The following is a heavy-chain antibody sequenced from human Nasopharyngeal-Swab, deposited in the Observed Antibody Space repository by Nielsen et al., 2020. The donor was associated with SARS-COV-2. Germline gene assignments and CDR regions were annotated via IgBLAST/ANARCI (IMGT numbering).Heavy chain of an antibody. V-gene: IGHV3-23*01. CDR2: ISGSGGST. Sequence: GGSLRLSCAASGFTFSTYAMSWVRQAPGKGLEWVSGISGSGGSTYYADSVKGRFTISRDNSKNTLYLQMNSLRAEDTAVYYCAKSMVAATPSILDYWGQGTLVTVSS. CDR3: AKSMVAATPSILDY. CDR1: GFTFSTYA. D-gene: IGHD2-15*01. J-gene: IGHJ4*02.